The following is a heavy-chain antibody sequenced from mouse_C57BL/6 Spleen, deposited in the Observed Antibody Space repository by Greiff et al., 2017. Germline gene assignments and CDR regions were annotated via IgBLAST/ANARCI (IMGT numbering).Heavy chain of an antibody. D-gene: IGHD1-1*01. CDR3: ARITTVAYYCAY. CDR1: GYTFTNYW. V-gene: IGHV1-63*01. CDR2: IYPGGGYT. J-gene: IGHJ2*01. Sequence: QVQLQQSGAELVRPGTSVKMSCKASGYTFTNYWIGWAKQRPGHGLEWIGDIYPGGGYTNYNEKFKGKATLTADKSSSTAYMQFSSLTSADSAIYYYARITTVAYYCAYWGQGTTLTVAS.